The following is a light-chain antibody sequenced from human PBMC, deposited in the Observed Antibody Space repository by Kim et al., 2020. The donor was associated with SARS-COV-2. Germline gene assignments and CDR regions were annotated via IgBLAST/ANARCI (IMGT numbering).Light chain of an antibody. V-gene: IGKV3-15*01. CDR1: QSVSSD. Sequence: SPGESATLSCRASQSVSSDLAWYQQKPGQAPRLLIYGASTRATGIPARFSGSGSGTEFTLTISSLQSEDFAVYYCQHYNNWPPVYTFGQGTKLEI. CDR3: QHYNNWPPVYT. J-gene: IGKJ2*01. CDR2: GAS.